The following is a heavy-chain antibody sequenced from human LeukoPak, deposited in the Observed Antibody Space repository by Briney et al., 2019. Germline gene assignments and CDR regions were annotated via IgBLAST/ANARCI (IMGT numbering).Heavy chain of an antibody. CDR1: GGSFSGYY. V-gene: IGHV4-34*01. CDR2: INHSGST. J-gene: IGHJ4*02. CDR3: ARRRLPAATGSPLDY. Sequence: SETLSLTCAVYGGSFSGYYWSWIRQPPGKGLEWIGEINHSGSTNYNPSLKSRVTISVDTSKNQFSLKLSSVTAADTAVYYCARRRLPAATGSPLDYWGQGNLVTVSS. D-gene: IGHD2-2*01.